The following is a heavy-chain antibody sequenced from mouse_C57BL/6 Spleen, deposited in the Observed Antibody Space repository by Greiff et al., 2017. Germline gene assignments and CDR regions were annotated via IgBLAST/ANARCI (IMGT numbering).Heavy chain of an antibody. D-gene: IGHD1-1*01. V-gene: IGHV1-52*01. J-gene: IGHJ4*01. CDR1: GYTFTSYW. CDR3: ARFGLLLPYYAMDY. Sequence: VKLQQPGAELVRPGSSVKLSCKASGYTFTSYWMHWVKQRPIQGLEWIGNIDPSDSETHYNQKFKDKATLTVDKSSSTAYMQLSSLTSEDSAVYYCARFGLLLPYYAMDYWGQGTSVTVSA. CDR2: IDPSDSET.